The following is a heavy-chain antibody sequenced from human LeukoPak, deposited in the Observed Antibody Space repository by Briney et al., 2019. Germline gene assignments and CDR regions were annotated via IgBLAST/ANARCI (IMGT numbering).Heavy chain of an antibody. CDR3: ARESPTSGIDS. V-gene: IGHV3-53*01. J-gene: IGHJ5*01. CDR2: IYSNGKE. D-gene: IGHD2-15*01. CDR1: GFSVDSNY. Sequence: GGSLRLSCLASGFSVDSNYMSWVRQAPGKGLEWVSVIYSNGKEYYAESAKGRFTISRDISKNSLDLQMNSLRGDDTAVYYCARESPTSGIDSWGQGTLVIVSS.